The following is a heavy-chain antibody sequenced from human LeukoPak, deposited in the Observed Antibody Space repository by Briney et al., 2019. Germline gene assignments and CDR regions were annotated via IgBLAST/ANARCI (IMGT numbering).Heavy chain of an antibody. D-gene: IGHD2-15*01. J-gene: IGHJ4*02. Sequence: GGSLRLFCAASGFTFSDYGMHWVRQAPGKGLEWVAVISYDGKNQYYADSVKGRFTISRDSSKNTLYLQMNSLRVEDTAVYYCAKSNGYCSGGNCYSNYWGQGTLVTVSS. V-gene: IGHV3-30*18. CDR2: ISYDGKNQ. CDR3: AKSNGYCSGGNCYSNY. CDR1: GFTFSDYG.